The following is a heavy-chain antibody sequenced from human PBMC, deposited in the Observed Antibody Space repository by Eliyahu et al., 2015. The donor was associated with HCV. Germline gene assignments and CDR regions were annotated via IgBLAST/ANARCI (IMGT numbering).Heavy chain of an antibody. CDR3: ARAPRPHNYYYGMDV. CDR1: GVTFSSYA. Sequence: QVQLVQSGAEVKKPGSSVKVSCKASGVTFSSYAISWVRQAPGXXXEWMGGXVPIFGTANYAQKXQGRVXIXADXSTSTAYMELSSLRSEDTAVYYCARAPRPHNYYYGMDVWGQGTTVTVSS. V-gene: IGHV1-69*01. CDR2: XVPIFGTA. J-gene: IGHJ6*02.